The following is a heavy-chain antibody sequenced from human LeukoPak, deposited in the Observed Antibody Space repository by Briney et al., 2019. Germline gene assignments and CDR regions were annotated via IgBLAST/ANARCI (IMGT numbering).Heavy chain of an antibody. V-gene: IGHV4-59*01. CDR2: IYYLGST. D-gene: IGHD5/OR15-5a*01. Sequence: SETLSLTCTVSGDSISPYYRSWIRQPPGKGLGWIAYIYYLGSTNYNPSLKSRVTISVDTSKNQISLKLNSVTAADTAVYFCARMSTSGPFFDYWGQGTLVTVSS. CDR3: ARMSTSGPFFDY. CDR1: GDSISPYY. J-gene: IGHJ4*02.